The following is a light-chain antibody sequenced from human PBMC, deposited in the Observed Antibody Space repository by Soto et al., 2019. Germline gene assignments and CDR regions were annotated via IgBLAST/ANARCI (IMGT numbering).Light chain of an antibody. Sequence: EVVFTQSRPPLYLSHGESAPLSCRTSQSVSSNAVAWHQQKPGQAPRLLMYAASSRAAGIPDRFSGGGSGTDFTLTISRLESEDFAVYYCHQCESWPRTFGQGTKVDIK. V-gene: IGKV3D-20*02. CDR3: HQCESWPRT. CDR2: AAS. J-gene: IGKJ1*01. CDR1: QSVSSNA.